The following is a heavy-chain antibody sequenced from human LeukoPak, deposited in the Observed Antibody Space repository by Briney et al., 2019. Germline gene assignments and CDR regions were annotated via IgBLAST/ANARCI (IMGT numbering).Heavy chain of an antibody. CDR3: AKDYFGSLEY. V-gene: IGHV3-74*03. CDR1: GFAFSVSW. D-gene: IGHD2/OR15-2a*01. Sequence: GRSLRLSCAASGFAFSVSWMHWVRQAPGKGLVWVSVIKSGGGTAYADSVKGRFTISRDNAKNTVYLQMNSLRDEDTAVYYCAKDYFGSLEYWGQGILVTVSS. CDR2: IKSGGGT. J-gene: IGHJ4*02.